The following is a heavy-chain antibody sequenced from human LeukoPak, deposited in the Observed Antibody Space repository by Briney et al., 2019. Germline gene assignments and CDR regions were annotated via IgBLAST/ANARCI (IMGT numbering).Heavy chain of an antibody. CDR1: GGTFSSYA. CDR3: ARTAVADFWSGSPQSYNWFDP. Sequence: GSSVKVSCKASGGTFSSYAISWVRQAPGQGLEWMGVFIPIFGTANYAQKFQGRVTITADESTSTAYMELSSLRSEDTAVYYCARTAVADFWSGSPQSYNWFDPWGQGTLVTVSS. CDR2: FIPIFGTA. J-gene: IGHJ5*02. V-gene: IGHV1-69*01. D-gene: IGHD3-3*01.